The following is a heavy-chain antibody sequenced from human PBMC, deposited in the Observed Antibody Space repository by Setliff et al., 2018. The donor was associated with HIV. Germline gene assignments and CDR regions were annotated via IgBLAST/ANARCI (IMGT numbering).Heavy chain of an antibody. CDR1: GGTFTRNC. CDR3: ARDRGVYCISSSCYSPVDAFDI. J-gene: IGHJ3*02. Sequence: SVKVSCKVSGGTFTRNCISWVRQAPGQGLEWMGGILPFFDTANYAQKFQGRVTITADESTSTVHMELSSLTSDDTAVYYCARDRGVYCISSSCYSPVDAFDIWGQGTMVTVSS. V-gene: IGHV1-69*13. D-gene: IGHD2-2*01. CDR2: ILPFFDTA.